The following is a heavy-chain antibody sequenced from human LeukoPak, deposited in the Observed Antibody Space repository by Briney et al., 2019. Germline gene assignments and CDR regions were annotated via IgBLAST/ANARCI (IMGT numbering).Heavy chain of an antibody. J-gene: IGHJ4*02. CDR1: GFDFKNYV. CDR2: ISGRSDST. CDR3: ASRITMVRGAPGY. D-gene: IGHD3-10*01. Sequence: GSLRLSCTASGFDFKNYVMTWVRQAPGKGLDWFSAISGRSDSTYYADSVKGRFTISRDNSKNTLYLQMNSLRAEDTAVYYCASRITMVRGAPGYWGQGTLVTVSS. V-gene: IGHV3-23*01.